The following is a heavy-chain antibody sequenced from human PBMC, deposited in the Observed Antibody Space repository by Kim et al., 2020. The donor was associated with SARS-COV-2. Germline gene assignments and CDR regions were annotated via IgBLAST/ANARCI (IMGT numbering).Heavy chain of an antibody. Sequence: GGSLRLSCAASGFTFSSYSMNWVRQAPGKGLEWVSSISSSSSYTYYADSVKGRFTISRDNAKNSLYLQMNSLRAEDTAVYYCARGYGSGSYYVGYWGQGTLVTVSS. V-gene: IGHV3-21*01. J-gene: IGHJ4*02. CDR3: ARGYGSGSYYVGY. CDR2: ISSSSSYT. D-gene: IGHD3-10*01. CDR1: GFTFSSYS.